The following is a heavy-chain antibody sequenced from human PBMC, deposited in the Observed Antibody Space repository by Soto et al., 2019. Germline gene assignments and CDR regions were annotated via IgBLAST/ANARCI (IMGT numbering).Heavy chain of an antibody. V-gene: IGHV1-2*04. Sequence: ASVKVSCKASGYTFTGYYMHWVRQAPGQGLEWMGWINPNSGGTNYAQKFQGWVTMTRDTSISTAYMELSRLRSDDTAVYYCARDLSSSSWYNYYHGMDVWGQGTTVTVSS. CDR1: GYTFTGYY. CDR3: ARDLSSSSWYNYYHGMDV. D-gene: IGHD6-13*01. J-gene: IGHJ6*02. CDR2: INPNSGGT.